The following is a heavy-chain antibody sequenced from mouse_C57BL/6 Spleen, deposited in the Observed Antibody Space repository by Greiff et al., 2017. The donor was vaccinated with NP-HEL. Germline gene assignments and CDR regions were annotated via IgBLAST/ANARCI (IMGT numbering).Heavy chain of an antibody. CDR1: GYTFTSYW. J-gene: IGHJ2*01. CDR3: ARCYEYDEGDGRFDY. CDR2: IYPGSGST. D-gene: IGHD2-4*01. V-gene: IGHV1-55*01. Sequence: QVQLQQSGAELVKPGASVKMSCKASGYTFTSYWITWVKQRPGQGLEWIGDIYPGSGSTNYNEKFKSKATLTVDTSSSTAYMQLSSLTAEDSAVYYCARCYEYDEGDGRFDYWGQGTTLTVSS.